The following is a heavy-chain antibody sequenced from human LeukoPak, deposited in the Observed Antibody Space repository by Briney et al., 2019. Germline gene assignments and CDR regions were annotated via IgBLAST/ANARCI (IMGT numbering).Heavy chain of an antibody. Sequence: SVKVSCKASGGTFSSYAISWVRQAPGQGLEWMGGIIPIFGTANYAQKFQGRVTITADESTSTAYMELSSLRSEDTAVYYCARGVDDYYDSSGYCSFYWGQGTLVTVSS. CDR2: IIPIFGTA. V-gene: IGHV1-69*13. CDR1: GGTFSSYA. D-gene: IGHD3-22*01. CDR3: ARGVDDYYDSSGYCSFY. J-gene: IGHJ4*02.